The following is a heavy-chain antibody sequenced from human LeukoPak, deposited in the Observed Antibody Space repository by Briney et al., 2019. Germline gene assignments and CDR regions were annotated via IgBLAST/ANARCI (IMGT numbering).Heavy chain of an antibody. J-gene: IGHJ4*02. V-gene: IGHV4-39*01. CDR2: IYYSGST. Sequence: SETLSLTCTVSGGSISSSSYYWGWIRQPPGKGLEWIGSIYYSGSTYYNPSLKSRVTISVDTSKNQFSLKLSSVIAADTAVYYCARRGSGWFFDYWGQGTLVTVSS. D-gene: IGHD6-19*01. CDR3: ARRGSGWFFDY. CDR1: GGSISSSSYY.